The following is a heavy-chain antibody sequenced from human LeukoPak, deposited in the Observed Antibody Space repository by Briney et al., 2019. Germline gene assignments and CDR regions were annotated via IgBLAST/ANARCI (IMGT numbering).Heavy chain of an antibody. V-gene: IGHV3-7*01. D-gene: IGHD1-26*01. CDR3: ARDLVGATPDY. Sequence: GGSLRLSCAASGFTFSSYWMSWVRQAPGKGLEWVANINQDGSEKCYVDSLKGRFTISRDNAKNTLYLQMNSLRAEDTAVYYCARDLVGATPDYWGQGTLVTVSS. CDR2: INQDGSEK. CDR1: GFTFSSYW. J-gene: IGHJ4*02.